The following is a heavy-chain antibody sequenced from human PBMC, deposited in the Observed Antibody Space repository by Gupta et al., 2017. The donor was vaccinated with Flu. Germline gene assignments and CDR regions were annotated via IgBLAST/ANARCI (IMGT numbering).Heavy chain of an antibody. Sequence: EVQLVESGGGLVQPGGSLRLSCAASGFTLRSYEMNWVRQAPGKGLEWVSYISSSGSTIYYADSVKGRFTISRDNAKNSLYLQMNSLRAEDTAVYYCARDLIAAAGTSYWGQGTLVTVSS. D-gene: IGHD6-13*01. J-gene: IGHJ4*02. V-gene: IGHV3-48*03. CDR3: ARDLIAAAGTSY. CDR1: GFTLRSYE. CDR2: ISSSGSTI.